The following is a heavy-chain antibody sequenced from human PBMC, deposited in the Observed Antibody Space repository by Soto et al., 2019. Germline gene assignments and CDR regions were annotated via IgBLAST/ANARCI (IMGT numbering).Heavy chain of an antibody. CDR2: INHSGST. J-gene: IGHJ6*02. D-gene: IGHD4-4*01. CDR3: AGGGGRVTTYYYYYGMDV. V-gene: IGHV4-34*01. CDR1: GGSFSGYY. Sequence: SETLSLTCAVYGGSFSGYYWSWIRQPPGKGLEWIGEINHSGSTNYNPSLKSRVTISVDTSKNQFSLKLSSVTAADTAVYYCAGGGGRVTTYYYYYGMDVWGQGTTVTVSS.